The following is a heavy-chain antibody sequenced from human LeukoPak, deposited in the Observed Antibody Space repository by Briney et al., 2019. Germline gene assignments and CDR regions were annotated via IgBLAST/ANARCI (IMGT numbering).Heavy chain of an antibody. CDR1: GFTFSKYW. CDR3: ARIGYSSSSFDY. V-gene: IGHV3-7*01. CDR2: INQDGSHK. D-gene: IGHD6-6*01. Sequence: GGSLRPSCVASGFTFSKYWMSWVRQAPGKGLEWVANINQDGSHKYYVDSVEGRFTISRDNPKNSVYLQVNSLRAEDTAVYYCARIGYSSSSFDYWAQGTLVTVSS. J-gene: IGHJ4*02.